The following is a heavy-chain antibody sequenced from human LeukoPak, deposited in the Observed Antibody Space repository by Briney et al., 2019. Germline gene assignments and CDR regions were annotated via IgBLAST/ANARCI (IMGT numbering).Heavy chain of an antibody. CDR3: ARDRRAARTGGSWFDP. CDR2: INPNSGGT. CDR1: GYTFTGYC. V-gene: IGHV1-2*02. J-gene: IGHJ5*02. Sequence: ASVKVSCKASGYTFTGYCMHWVRQAPGQVLEWMGWINPNSGGTNYAQKFQGRVTMTRDTSISTAYMELSRLRSDDTAVYYCARDRRAARTGGSWFDPWGQGTLVTVSS. D-gene: IGHD6-6*01.